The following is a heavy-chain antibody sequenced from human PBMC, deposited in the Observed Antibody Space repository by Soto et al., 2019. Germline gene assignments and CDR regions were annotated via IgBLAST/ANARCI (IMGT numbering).Heavy chain of an antibody. J-gene: IGHJ4*02. D-gene: IGHD6-13*01. CDR1: GFTFSDYA. V-gene: IGHV1-2*02. CDR3: ARPPIYSSSWYTLDY. Sequence: QVQLVESGGGVVQPGRSLRLSCAASGFTFSDYAMYWVRQAPGQGLEWMGWINPKNGGTIYAQKFRGRVTMTRDTSINTAYMELSRLRTDDTAVYYCARPPIYSSSWYTLDYWGQGALVTVSS. CDR2: INPKNGGT.